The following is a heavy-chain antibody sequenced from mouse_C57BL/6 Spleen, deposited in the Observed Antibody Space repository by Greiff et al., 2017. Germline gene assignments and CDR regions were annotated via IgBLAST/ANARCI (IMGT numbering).Heavy chain of an antibody. Sequence: QVQLKQPGAELVRPGSSVKLSCKASGYTFTSYWMHWVKQRPIQGLEWIGNIDPSDSETHYNQKFKDKATLTVDKSSSTAYMQLSSLTSEDSAVYYCARPTRTAYAMDYWGQGTSVTVSS. CDR3: ARPTRTAYAMDY. J-gene: IGHJ4*01. D-gene: IGHD1-2*01. V-gene: IGHV1-52*01. CDR1: GYTFTSYW. CDR2: IDPSDSET.